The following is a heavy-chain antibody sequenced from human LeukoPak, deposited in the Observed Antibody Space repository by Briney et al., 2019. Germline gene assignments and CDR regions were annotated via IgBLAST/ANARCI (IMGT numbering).Heavy chain of an antibody. J-gene: IGHJ6*03. CDR2: LGASGGST. D-gene: IGHD3-3*01. CDR1: GFSFSIYG. CDR3: ARDPFFYDFWSGYAYYYYMDV. V-gene: IGHV3-23*01. Sequence: GGSLRLSCAASGFSFSIYGMNWVRQAPGKGLEWVSALGASGGSTYYADSVKGRFTISRDNSKYTLYLQMNSLRAEDTAAYYCARDPFFYDFWSGYAYYYYMDVWGKGTTVTVSS.